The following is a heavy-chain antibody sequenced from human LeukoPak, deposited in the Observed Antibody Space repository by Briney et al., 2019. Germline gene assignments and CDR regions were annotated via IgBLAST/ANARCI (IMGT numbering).Heavy chain of an antibody. V-gene: IGHV1-2*02. Sequence: VNVSRLACLCTLIHYYMHWLGPAPSRGGAWMGWNNPNRGGTKYAQKLQDRDTMTTDTSTSTAYMELRSLGSDDTAVYCCARWSYGSGDYWGQGTLVTVSS. CDR3: ARWSYGSGDY. D-gene: IGHD3-10*01. J-gene: IGHJ4*02. CDR1: LCTLIHYY. CDR2: NNPNRGGT.